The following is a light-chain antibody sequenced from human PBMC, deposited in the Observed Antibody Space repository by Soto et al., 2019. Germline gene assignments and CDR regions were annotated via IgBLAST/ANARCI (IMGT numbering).Light chain of an antibody. CDR3: QQYGSSPPKT. CDR1: QSVSSY. CDR2: DAS. Sequence: EIVLTQSPSTLSLSPGDTATLSCRASQSVSSYLAWYQQKPGQAPRLLIYDASNRATGIPDRFSGSGSGTDFTLTISRLEPEDFAVYYCQQYGSSPPKTSGQGTKVDI. V-gene: IGKV3-20*01. J-gene: IGKJ1*01.